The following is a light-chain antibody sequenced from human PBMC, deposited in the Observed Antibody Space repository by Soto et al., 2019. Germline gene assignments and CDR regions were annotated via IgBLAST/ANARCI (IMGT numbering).Light chain of an antibody. Sequence: DVQIPQSPSTLSGSVGDRVTMTFRASQTISSWLAWYQQKPGKAPKLLIYKASTLKSGVPSRFSGSGSGTEFTLTNSSLQPEDFATYYCQHYNSYSVTFGQGTKVDIK. CDR1: QTISSW. CDR2: KAS. CDR3: QHYNSYSVT. V-gene: IGKV1-5*03. J-gene: IGKJ1*01.